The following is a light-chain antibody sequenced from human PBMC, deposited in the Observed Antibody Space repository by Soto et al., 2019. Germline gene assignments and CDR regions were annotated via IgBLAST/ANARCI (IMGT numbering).Light chain of an antibody. Sequence: SALTQPASVSGSPGQSIAISCTGTRSDVGAYNYVSWYQQHPGKAPKLMISEVTNRPSGVSDRFSGFKSGNTASLTISGLQAEDEADYYCSSFSSRFKVVFGTGTKVTVL. V-gene: IGLV2-14*01. CDR2: EVT. CDR3: SSFSSRFKVV. CDR1: RSDVGAYNY. J-gene: IGLJ1*01.